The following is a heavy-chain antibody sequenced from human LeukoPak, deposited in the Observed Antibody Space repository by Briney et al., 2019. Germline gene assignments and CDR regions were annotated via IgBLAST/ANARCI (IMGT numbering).Heavy chain of an antibody. V-gene: IGHV3-23*01. CDR1: GFTFSSYA. CDR2: ISGSGGST. D-gene: IGHD3-22*01. J-gene: IGHJ4*02. Sequence: GSLRLSCAASGFTFSSYAMSWVRQAPGKGLEWVSAISGSGGSTYYADSVKGRFTISRDNSKNTLYLQMNSLRAEDTAVYYCATNNYYDSSGYYYSRDYWGQGTLVTVSS. CDR3: ATNNYYDSSGYYYSRDY.